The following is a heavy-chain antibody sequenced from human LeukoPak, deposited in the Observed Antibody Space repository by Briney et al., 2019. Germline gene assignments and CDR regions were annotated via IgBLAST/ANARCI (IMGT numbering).Heavy chain of an antibody. D-gene: IGHD2-2*01. J-gene: IGHJ4*02. Sequence: SETLSLTCTVSGGSISSYYWSWIRQPPGKGLEWIGYIYYSGSTNYNPSLKSRVPISVDTSKNQFSLKLSSVTAADTAVYYCARGVRGGYYFDYWGQGTLVTVSS. CDR3: ARGVRGGYYFDY. CDR1: GGSISSYY. CDR2: IYYSGST. V-gene: IGHV4-59*01.